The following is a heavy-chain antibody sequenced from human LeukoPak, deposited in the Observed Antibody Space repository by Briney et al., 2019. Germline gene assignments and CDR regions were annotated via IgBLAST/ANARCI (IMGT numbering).Heavy chain of an antibody. Sequence: SETLSLTCTVSGGSISSSSYYWGWLRQPPGKGLEWIGSIYYSGSTYYNPSLKSRVTISVDTSKNQFSLKLSSVTAADTAVYYCARCGSLPSWFDPWGQGTLVTVSS. D-gene: IGHD1-26*01. CDR2: IYYSGST. CDR3: ARCGSLPSWFDP. V-gene: IGHV4-39*07. J-gene: IGHJ5*02. CDR1: GGSISSSSYY.